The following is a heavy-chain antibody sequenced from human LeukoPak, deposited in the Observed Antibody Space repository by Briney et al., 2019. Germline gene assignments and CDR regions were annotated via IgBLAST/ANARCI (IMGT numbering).Heavy chain of an antibody. CDR2: ISSSGSTI. Sequence: PGGSLRLSCAASGFTFSSYEMNWVRQAPGKGLEWVSYISSSGSTIYYADSVKGRFTISRDNAKNSLYLQMNSLRAEDTAVYYCARDGPDYYDSSGYGDYWGQGTLVTVSS. V-gene: IGHV3-48*03. J-gene: IGHJ4*02. CDR1: GFTFSSYE. D-gene: IGHD3-22*01. CDR3: ARDGPDYYDSSGYGDY.